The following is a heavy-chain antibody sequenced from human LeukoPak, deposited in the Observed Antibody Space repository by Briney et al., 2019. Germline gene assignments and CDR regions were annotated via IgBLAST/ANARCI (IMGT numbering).Heavy chain of an antibody. CDR1: GFSFSSYW. D-gene: IGHD6-19*01. CDR3: ASVYSSGWVDY. CDR2: IKQEGSEK. J-gene: IGHJ4*02. V-gene: IGHV3-7*02. Sequence: GGSLRLSCAASGFSFSSYWMSWVRQAPGKGLEWVAKIKQEGSEKYYVDSVKGRFTISRDNAKNSLYLQMNSLRAEDTAVYYCASVYSSGWVDYWGQGTLVTVSS.